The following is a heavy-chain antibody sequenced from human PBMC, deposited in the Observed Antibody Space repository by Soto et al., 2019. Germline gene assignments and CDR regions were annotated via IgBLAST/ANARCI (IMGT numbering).Heavy chain of an antibody. CDR2: IIPIVGTA. V-gene: IGHV1-69*01. CDR3: ARVVGSYSSSWYRDYYYYGMDV. Sequence: QVQLVQSGAEVKKPGSSVKVSCKASGGTFSSYAISWVRQAPGQGLEWMGGIIPIVGTANYAQKFQGRVTITADESTSTAYMEMSSLRSEDTAVYYCARVVGSYSSSWYRDYYYYGMDVWGQGTTVTVSS. J-gene: IGHJ6*02. D-gene: IGHD6-13*01. CDR1: GGTFSSYA.